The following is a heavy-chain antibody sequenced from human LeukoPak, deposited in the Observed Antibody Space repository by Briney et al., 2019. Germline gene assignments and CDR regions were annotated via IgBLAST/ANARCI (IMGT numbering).Heavy chain of an antibody. D-gene: IGHD2-8*01. CDR3: ARGHHNGAY. Sequence: GGSLRLSCAASGFTFSDNYMSWVRQAPGKGLEWVSYISTRSTYAKYADSVRGRFTISRDDAKNSLYLQMNSLRAEDTAVYYCARGHHNGAYWGQGTLVTVSS. CDR1: GFTFSDNY. V-gene: IGHV3-11*06. CDR2: ISTRSTYA. J-gene: IGHJ4*02.